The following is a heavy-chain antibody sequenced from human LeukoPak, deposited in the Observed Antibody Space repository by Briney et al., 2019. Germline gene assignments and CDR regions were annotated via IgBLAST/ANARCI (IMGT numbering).Heavy chain of an antibody. J-gene: IGHJ4*02. CDR2: ISGSGGST. Sequence: PGGSLRLSCAASGFTFSSYAMSWVRQAPGKGREWVSAISGSGGSTYYADSVKGRFTISRDNSKNTLYLQMNSLRAEDTAVYYCAKGGSRAAFLKTSYWGQGTLVTVSS. V-gene: IGHV3-23*01. D-gene: IGHD3-16*01. CDR3: AKGGSRAAFLKTSY. CDR1: GFTFSSYA.